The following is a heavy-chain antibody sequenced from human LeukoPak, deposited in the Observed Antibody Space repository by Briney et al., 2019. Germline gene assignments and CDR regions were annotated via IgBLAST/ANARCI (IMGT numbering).Heavy chain of an antibody. Sequence: SETLSLTCTVSGGSISSYYWSWIRQPPGKGLEWIGYIYYSGSTNYNPSLKSRVTISVDTSKNQFSLKLSSVTAADTAVYYCARAQDFSDSSGPNYLDFWGQGILVTVSS. V-gene: IGHV4-59*01. CDR2: IYYSGST. J-gene: IGHJ4*02. D-gene: IGHD3-22*01. CDR3: ARAQDFSDSSGPNYLDF. CDR1: GGSISSYY.